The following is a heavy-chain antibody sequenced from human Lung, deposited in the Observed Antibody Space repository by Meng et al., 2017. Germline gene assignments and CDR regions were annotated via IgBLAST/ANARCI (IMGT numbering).Heavy chain of an antibody. V-gene: IGHV1-3*01. D-gene: IGHD5/OR15-5a*01. Sequence: QVQLVQSGAEVRKPGASVKVSCKASGNTFSSYAFHWVRQAPGQRLEWMGWINAGNGYTEFSQKFQGRLTITRDTFASTAYMELSSLRSEDTAVYYCARIGGIVSPPYMPRNWFDPWGQGSLVTVSS. CDR1: GNTFSSYA. J-gene: IGHJ5*02. CDR2: INAGNGYT. CDR3: ARIGGIVSPPYMPRNWFDP.